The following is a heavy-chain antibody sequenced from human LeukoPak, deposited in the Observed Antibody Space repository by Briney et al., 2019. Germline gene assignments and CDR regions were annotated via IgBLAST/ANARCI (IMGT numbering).Heavy chain of an antibody. V-gene: IGHV1-3*01. CDR1: GYTFTSYA. CDR2: INAGNGNT. Sequence: GASVKVSCKASGYTFTSYAMHWVRQAPGQRLEWMGWINAGNGNTKYSQKFQGRVTITRDTSASTAYMELSSLRSEDTAVYYCARDSLYSDYYGSGSYYYYYYGMDVWGQGTTVTVSS. CDR3: ARDSLYSDYYGSGSYYYYYYGMDV. D-gene: IGHD3-10*01. J-gene: IGHJ6*02.